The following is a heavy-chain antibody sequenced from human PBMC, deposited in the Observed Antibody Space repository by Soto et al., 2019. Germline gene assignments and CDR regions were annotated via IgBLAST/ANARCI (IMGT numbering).Heavy chain of an antibody. D-gene: IGHD3-22*01. CDR2: IWYDGSNK. Sequence: GGSLRLSCAASGFTFSSYGMHWVCQAPGKGLEWVAVIWYDGSNKYYADSVKGRFTISRDNSKNTLYLQMNSLRAEDTAVYYCARDEVVYYDSSGYYYPYAFDIWGQGXMVTV. V-gene: IGHV3-33*01. J-gene: IGHJ3*02. CDR3: ARDEVVYYDSSGYYYPYAFDI. CDR1: GFTFSSYG.